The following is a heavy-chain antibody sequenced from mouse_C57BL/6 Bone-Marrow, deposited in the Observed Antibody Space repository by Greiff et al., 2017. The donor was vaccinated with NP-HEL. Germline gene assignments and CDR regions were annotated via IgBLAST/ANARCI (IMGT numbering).Heavy chain of an antibody. D-gene: IGHD2-3*01. Sequence: VQLQQSGPGLVAPSQSLSITCTVSGFSLTSYGVDWVRQSPGKGLEWLGVIWGVGSTNYNSALKSRLSISKDNSKSQVVLKMNSLQTDDTAMYYCASDPFYDGGFAYWGQGTLVTVSA. CDR3: ASDPFYDGGFAY. V-gene: IGHV2-6*01. CDR1: GFSLTSYG. CDR2: IWGVGST. J-gene: IGHJ3*01.